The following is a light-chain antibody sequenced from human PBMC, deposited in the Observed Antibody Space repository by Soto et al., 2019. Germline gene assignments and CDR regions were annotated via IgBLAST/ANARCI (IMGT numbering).Light chain of an antibody. Sequence: QSVLTQPRSVSGSPGQSVTISCTGTSTDVGGYNYVSWYQQYSGKAPKVLIYDVTKRPSGVPDRFSGSKSGDTASLTISGLQADDEADYYCCSYPETNTFVCGTGTKVTVL. J-gene: IGLJ1*01. CDR1: STDVGGYNY. V-gene: IGLV2-11*01. CDR2: DVT. CDR3: CSYPETNTFV.